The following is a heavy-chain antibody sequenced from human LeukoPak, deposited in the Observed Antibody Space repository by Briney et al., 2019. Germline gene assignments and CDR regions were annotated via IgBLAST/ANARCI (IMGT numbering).Heavy chain of an antibody. CDR2: IRGKAKRYAT. CDR1: GFTFSGSA. Sequence: GGSLKLSCAASGFTFSGSAIHWVRQTSGKGLEWVGRIRGKAKRYATSYGASVSGRFTISRDDSNNTAFLEMNTLKTEDTGVYYCVRPIPNHLDDWLDSWGQGALVTVSS. J-gene: IGHJ5*01. CDR3: VRPIPNHLDDWLDS. D-gene: IGHD1-1*01. V-gene: IGHV3-73*01.